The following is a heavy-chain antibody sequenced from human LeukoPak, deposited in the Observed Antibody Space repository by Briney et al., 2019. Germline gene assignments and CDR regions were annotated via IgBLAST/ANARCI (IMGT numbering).Heavy chain of an antibody. D-gene: IGHD3-22*01. CDR3: ATPYDSSGTDFAFDI. CDR1: GYTFTSYG. V-gene: IGHV1-18*01. J-gene: IGHJ3*02. Sequence: ASVKVSCKASGYTFTSYGISWVRQAPGQGLEWMGWISAYNGNTNYAQKFQGRVTMTEDTSTDTAYMELSSLRSEDTAVYYCATPYDSSGTDFAFDIWGQGTMVTVSS. CDR2: ISAYNGNT.